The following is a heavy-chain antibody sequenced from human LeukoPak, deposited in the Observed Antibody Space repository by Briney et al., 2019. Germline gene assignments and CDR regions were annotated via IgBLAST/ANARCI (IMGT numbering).Heavy chain of an antibody. D-gene: IGHD5-18*01. J-gene: IGHJ4*02. CDR2: INPSGGST. V-gene: IGHV1-46*01. Sequence: ASVKVSCKASGYTFTYYYIHWVRQAPGQGLEWMGIINPSGGSTSYAQKFQGRVTLTRDTSTSTVYMELSSLGSEDTAVYYCARSPYTYGSLFYLDYWGQGTLVTVSS. CDR1: GYTFTYYY. CDR3: ARSPYTYGSLFYLDY.